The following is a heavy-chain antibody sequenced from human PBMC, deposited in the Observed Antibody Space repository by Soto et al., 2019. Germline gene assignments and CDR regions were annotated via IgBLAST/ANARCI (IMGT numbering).Heavy chain of an antibody. D-gene: IGHD3-16*01. CDR1: GGSFSDNY. J-gene: IGHJ5*02. CDR2: INHSGST. Sequence: SETLSLTCAVYGGSFSDNYWSWIRHPPGKGLEWLGEINHSGSTNHNPSLKSRVTILADTSKKQFSLKLSSVAAADTAVYYCARGRGEIQGPRGRGTLVTVSS. V-gene: IGHV4-34*01. CDR3: ARGRGEIQGP.